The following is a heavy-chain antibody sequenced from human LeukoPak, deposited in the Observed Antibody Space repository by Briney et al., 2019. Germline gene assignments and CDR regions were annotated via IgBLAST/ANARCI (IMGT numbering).Heavy chain of an antibody. CDR3: ARVPAALIDY. CDR1: GFIFSSYN. V-gene: IGHV3-21*01. D-gene: IGHD2-2*01. CDR2: ISSGSSYI. Sequence: GGSLRLSCAASGFIFSSYNMNWVRQAPGKGLERVSSISSGSSYIYYADSVKGRFTISRDNAKNSLYLQMNSLRAEDTAVYYCARVPAALIDYWGQGTLVTVSS. J-gene: IGHJ4*02.